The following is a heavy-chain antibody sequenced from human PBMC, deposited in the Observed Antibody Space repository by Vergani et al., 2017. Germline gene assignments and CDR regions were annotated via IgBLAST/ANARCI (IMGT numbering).Heavy chain of an antibody. J-gene: IGHJ4*02. CDR1: GYTFTSYA. Sequence: QVQLVQSGAEVQKPGASVKVSCKASGYTFTSYAMHWVRQAPGQRLEWMGWINAGNGNTKYSQKFQGRVTITRDTSASTAYMELSSLRSEDTAVYYCARDRGPYDYVWGSYRGYFDYWGQGTLVTVSS. CDR2: INAGNGNT. CDR3: ARDRGPYDYVWGSYRGYFDY. D-gene: IGHD3-16*02. V-gene: IGHV1-3*01.